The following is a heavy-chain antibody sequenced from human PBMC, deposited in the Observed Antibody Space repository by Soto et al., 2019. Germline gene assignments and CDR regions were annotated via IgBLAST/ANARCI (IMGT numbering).Heavy chain of an antibody. V-gene: IGHV4-39*01. J-gene: IGHJ4*02. CDR1: GGSISSSNYY. Sequence: QLQLQESGPGLVKPSETLSLTCTVSGGSISSSNYYWGWIRQPPGKGLEWIAMISHSGNTYYNPSLTSRVTISVDTSKSQFSLKLTSVTAADTAVYYCARRLDSGIPYFDYWGQGTLVTVSS. D-gene: IGHD3-10*01. CDR2: ISHSGNT. CDR3: ARRLDSGIPYFDY.